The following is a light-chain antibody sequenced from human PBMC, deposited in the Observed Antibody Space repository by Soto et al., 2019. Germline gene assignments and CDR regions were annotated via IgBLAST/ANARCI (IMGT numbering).Light chain of an antibody. CDR2: DAS. Sequence: EIVLTQSPATLSLSPGERATLSFRASHSVSSYLAWYQQKSGQAPRLLIYDASNRATSIPARFSCSGSGTDFTLTTSSLALEDFQVYDCQQRSNWPLTFGRGTKVEIK. CDR3: QQRSNWPLT. J-gene: IGKJ4*01. CDR1: HSVSSY. V-gene: IGKV3-11*01.